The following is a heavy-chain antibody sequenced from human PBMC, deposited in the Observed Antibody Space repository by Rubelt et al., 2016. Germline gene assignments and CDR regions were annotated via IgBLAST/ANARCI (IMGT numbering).Heavy chain of an antibody. J-gene: IGHJ6*03. CDR3: ARGTSDFWSGPYYYYMDV. Sequence: QVQLQQWGAGLLKPSETLSLTCAVYGGSFSGYYWSWIRQPPGKGLEWIGEINHSGSTNYNPSLKCRGTISVDTSKNQFSLKLSSVTAADTAVYYCARGTSDFWSGPYYYYMDVWGKGTTVTVSS. V-gene: IGHV4-34*01. CDR2: INHSGST. CDR1: GGSFSGYY. D-gene: IGHD3-3*01.